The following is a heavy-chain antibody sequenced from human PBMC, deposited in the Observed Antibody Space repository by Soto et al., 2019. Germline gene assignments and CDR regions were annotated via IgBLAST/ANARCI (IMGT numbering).Heavy chain of an antibody. D-gene: IGHD2-2*01. J-gene: IGHJ2*01. CDR1: GYTFTSYG. CDR2: INAYNDKT. Sequence: QVQLVQSGAEVKKPGASVKVSCKASGYTFTSYGLSWVRQAPGQGLEWLGWINAYNDKTNFAQNYQGRVTMTTDTSTSTAYMELSSLRSDDTAVYYCARNPLVVVPGATSSWYFDLWGRGTLVTVSS. V-gene: IGHV1-18*01. CDR3: ARNPLVVVPGATSSWYFDL.